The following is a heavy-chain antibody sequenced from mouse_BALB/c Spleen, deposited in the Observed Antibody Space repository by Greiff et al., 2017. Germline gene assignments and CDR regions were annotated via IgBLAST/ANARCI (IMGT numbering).Heavy chain of an antibody. CDR2: ISYDGSN. CDR1: GYSITSGYY. Sequence: EVQLVESGPGLVKPSQSLSLTCSVTGYSITSGYYWNWIRQFPGNKLEWMGYISYDGSNNYNPSLKNRISITRDTSKNQFFLKLNSVTTEDTATYYCASRWLLHWGQGTTLTVSS. J-gene: IGHJ2*01. D-gene: IGHD2-3*01. V-gene: IGHV3-6*02. CDR3: ASRWLLH.